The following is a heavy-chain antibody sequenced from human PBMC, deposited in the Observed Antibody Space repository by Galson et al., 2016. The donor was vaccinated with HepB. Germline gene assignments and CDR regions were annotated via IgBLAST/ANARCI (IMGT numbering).Heavy chain of an antibody. CDR1: GFTFSSYG. D-gene: IGHD6-19*01. J-gene: IGHJ4*02. CDR2: ISYDGSNK. CDR3: AKDLYSRGRYGHSAY. V-gene: IGHV3-30*18. Sequence: SLRLSCAVSGFTFSSYGMHWVRQAPGKGLEWVALISYDGSNKDYADSVKGRFTISRDNSQKTLSLEMNSLRVDDTAVYYCAKDLYSRGRYGHSAYGGQGTLVTVAA.